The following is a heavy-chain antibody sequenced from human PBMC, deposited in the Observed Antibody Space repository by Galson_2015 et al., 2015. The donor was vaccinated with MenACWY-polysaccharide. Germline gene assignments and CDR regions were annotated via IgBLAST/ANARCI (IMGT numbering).Heavy chain of an antibody. Sequence: SLRLSCAASGFTFTNYAMTWVRQAPGKGLGWVSVISGRGDNTYYADSVRGRFTISRDNSKNTLYLQMSSLRAEDTAVYYCAKSLHNWNSLFDSWGQGTLITVSS. CDR2: ISGRGDNT. CDR1: GFTFTNYA. D-gene: IGHD1-7*01. CDR3: AKSLHNWNSLFDS. V-gene: IGHV3-23*01. J-gene: IGHJ4*02.